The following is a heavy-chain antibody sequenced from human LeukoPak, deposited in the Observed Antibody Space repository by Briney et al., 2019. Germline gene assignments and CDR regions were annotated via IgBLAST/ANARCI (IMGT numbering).Heavy chain of an antibody. CDR3: ARGQRGGYSSSWYYFDY. D-gene: IGHD6-13*01. CDR2: IYYSGST. Sequence: SETLSLTCAVYGGSFSGYYWSWIRQPPGKGLEWIGYIYYSGSTNYNPSLKSRVTISVDTSKNQFSLKLSSVTAADTAVYYCARGQRGGYSSSWYYFDYWGQGTLVTVSS. V-gene: IGHV4-59*01. J-gene: IGHJ4*02. CDR1: GGSFSGYY.